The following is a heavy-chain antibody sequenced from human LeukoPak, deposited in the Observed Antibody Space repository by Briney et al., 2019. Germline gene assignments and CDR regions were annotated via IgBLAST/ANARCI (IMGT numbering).Heavy chain of an antibody. J-gene: IGHJ4*02. CDR2: ISSSSSYI. CDR1: GFTFSSYS. Sequence: PGGSLRLSCAASGFTFSSYSMNWVSQAPGKGLEWVSSISSSSSYIYYADSVKGRFTISRDNAKNSLYLQMNSLRAEDTAVYYCARGIKNYDILTGYYITGEDYFDYWGQGTLVTVSS. D-gene: IGHD3-9*01. V-gene: IGHV3-21*01. CDR3: ARGIKNYDILTGYYITGEDYFDY.